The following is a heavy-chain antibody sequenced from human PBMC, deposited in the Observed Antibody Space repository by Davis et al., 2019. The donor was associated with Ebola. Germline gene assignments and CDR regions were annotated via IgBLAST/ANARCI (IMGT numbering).Heavy chain of an antibody. D-gene: IGHD6-19*01. CDR1: GYIFTRYS. CDR2: INGGNGDT. J-gene: IGHJ5*02. Sequence: AASVKVSCKTSGYIFTRYSIHWVRQAPGEGLEWVGWINGGNGDTKCSQKFQGRVTITADESTSTAYMELSSLRSEDTAVFFCARGKTVAGTRGLSWFDPWGPGTLVTVSS. V-gene: IGHV1-3*01. CDR3: ARGKTVAGTRGLSWFDP.